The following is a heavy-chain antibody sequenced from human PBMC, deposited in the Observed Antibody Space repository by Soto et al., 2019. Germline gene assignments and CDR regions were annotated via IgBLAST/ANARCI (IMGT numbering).Heavy chain of an antibody. CDR1: GFTFSSYA. CDR2: ISGSGGST. D-gene: IGHD2-15*01. V-gene: IGHV3-23*01. J-gene: IGHJ6*02. CDR3: ANFERYCSGGSCYSDYYYGMDV. Sequence: PGGSLRLSCAASGFTFSSYAMSWVRQAPGKGLEWVSAISGSGGSTYYADSVKGRFTISRDNSKNTLYLQMNSLRAEDTAVYYCANFERYCSGGSCYSDYYYGMDVWGQGTTVTVSS.